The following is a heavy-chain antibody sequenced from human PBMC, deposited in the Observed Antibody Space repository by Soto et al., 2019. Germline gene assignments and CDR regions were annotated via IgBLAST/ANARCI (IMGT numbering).Heavy chain of an antibody. Sequence: PGGSLRLSCAASGFTFSNYGMHWVRQAPGKGLEWVSVIANDGGDKKYANSVKGRSTISRENAKNTMYLQMNSLRAEDSAVYYCAKGLKVAAAGYFFDHWGQGTLVTVSS. CDR1: GFTFSNYG. CDR3: AKGLKVAAAGYFFDH. CDR2: IANDGGDK. J-gene: IGHJ4*02. V-gene: IGHV3-30*18. D-gene: IGHD6-13*01.